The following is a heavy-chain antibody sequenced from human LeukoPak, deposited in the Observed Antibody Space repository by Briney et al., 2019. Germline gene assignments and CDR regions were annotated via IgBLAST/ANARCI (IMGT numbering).Heavy chain of an antibody. Sequence: SETLSLTCTVSGGSISDYYWSWIQQPAGKGLEWIGRIYTTGSTDYNPSLKSRVTMSVDTSKNQFSLKLSSVTAADTAVYYCARDVRSPDQLLWFPGDYWGQGTLVTVSS. CDR2: IYTTGST. CDR3: ARDVRSPDQLLWFPGDY. D-gene: IGHD2-2*01. J-gene: IGHJ4*02. V-gene: IGHV4-4*07. CDR1: GGSISDYY.